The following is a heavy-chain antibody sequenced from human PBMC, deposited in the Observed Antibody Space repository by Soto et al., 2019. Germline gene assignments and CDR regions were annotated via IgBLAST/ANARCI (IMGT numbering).Heavy chain of an antibody. CDR3: AREWLLQVYYCYGIDV. V-gene: IGHV1-3*01. J-gene: IGHJ6*02. CDR1: GYTFTSYA. CDR2: INAGNGNT. D-gene: IGHD3-22*01. Sequence: QVQLVQSGAEVKKPGASVKVSCKASGYTFTSYAMHWVRQAPGQRLEGMGWINAGNGNTKYSQKFQGRVTITMDTSASTAYMELISLRSEDMAVYYCAREWLLQVYYCYGIDVWGQGTTVTVSS.